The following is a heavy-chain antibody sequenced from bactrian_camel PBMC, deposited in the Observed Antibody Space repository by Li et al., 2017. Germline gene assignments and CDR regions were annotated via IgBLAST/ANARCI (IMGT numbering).Heavy chain of an antibody. CDR2: IYFGGA. J-gene: IGHJ4*01. V-gene: IGHV3S31*01. D-gene: IGHD7*01. CDR1: GVPVFNYA. Sequence: VQLVESGGGSVHPGGSLRLACTLSGVPVFNYAVGWFRQAPGKEREGVAAIYFGGAYYVDSVKGRFTVSVDNAKNTLYLQMNSLLPEDTAVYYCVRDLGGTNPYWGRQGTQVTVS.